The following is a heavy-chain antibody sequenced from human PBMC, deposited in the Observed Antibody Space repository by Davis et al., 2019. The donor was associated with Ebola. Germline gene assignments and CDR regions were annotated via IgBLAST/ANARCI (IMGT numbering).Heavy chain of an antibody. CDR1: GFTFSSYS. V-gene: IGHV3-21*04. J-gene: IGHJ4*02. CDR2: ISSSSSYI. CDR3: AKDSRGSYWIWGY. Sequence: GESLKISCAASGFTFSSYSMNWVRQAPGKGLEWVSSISSSSSYIYYADSVKGRFTISRDNSKNTLYLQMNSLRAEDTAVYYCAKDSRGSYWIWGYWGQGTLVTVSS. D-gene: IGHD1-26*01.